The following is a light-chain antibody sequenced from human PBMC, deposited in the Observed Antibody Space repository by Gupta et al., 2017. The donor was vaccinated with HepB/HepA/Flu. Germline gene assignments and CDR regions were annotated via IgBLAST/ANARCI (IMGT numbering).Light chain of an antibody. Sequence: DIVMTQSPDSLSVSLGERAPINCKSSQNLLYSSSNKNNLTWYQQKPGQPPKLLIYWASTRNSGVPDRFNGSGSGTDFTLTISSLQAEDVAVYYCQQYYASPWTFGQGTKVEIK. CDR1: QNLLYSSSNKNN. CDR2: WAS. CDR3: QQYYASPWT. J-gene: IGKJ1*01. V-gene: IGKV4-1*01.